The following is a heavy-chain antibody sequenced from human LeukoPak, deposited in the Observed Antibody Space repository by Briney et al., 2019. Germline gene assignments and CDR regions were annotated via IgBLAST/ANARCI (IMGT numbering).Heavy chain of an antibody. Sequence: SETLSLTCTVSGGSISSYYWSWIRQPPGKGLEWTGSIYYSGSTYYNPSLKSRVTISVDTSKNQFSLKLSSVTAADTAVYYCASDGGSGSYYNVVFDYWGQGTLVTVSS. D-gene: IGHD3-10*01. CDR3: ASDGGSGSYYNVVFDY. V-gene: IGHV4-39*07. J-gene: IGHJ4*02. CDR1: GGSISSYY. CDR2: IYYSGST.